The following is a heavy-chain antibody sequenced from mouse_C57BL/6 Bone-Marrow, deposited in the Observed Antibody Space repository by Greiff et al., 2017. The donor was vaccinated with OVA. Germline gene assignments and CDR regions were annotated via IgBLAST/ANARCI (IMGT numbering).Heavy chain of an antibody. J-gene: IGHJ3*01. CDR2: IYPRSGNT. V-gene: IGHV1-81*01. CDR1: GYTFTSYG. Sequence: QVQLQQSGAELARPGASVKLSCKASGYTFTSYGISWVKQRTGQGLEWIGEIYPRSGNTYYNEKFKGKATLPADKSSSTAYMELRSLTSEDSAVYFCARCGLLSFAYWGQGTLVTVSA. D-gene: IGHD2-3*01. CDR3: ARCGLLSFAY.